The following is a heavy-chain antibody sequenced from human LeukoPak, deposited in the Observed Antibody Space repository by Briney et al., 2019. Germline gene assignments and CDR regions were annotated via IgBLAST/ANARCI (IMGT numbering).Heavy chain of an antibody. CDR3: ARDDSSGGREYCYGMDV. D-gene: IGHD2-15*01. V-gene: IGHV3-48*02. CDR2: ISSSSSTI. J-gene: IGHJ6*02. Sequence: GGSLRLSCAASGFTFSSYSMNWVRQAPGKGLEWVSYISSSSSTIYYADSVKGRFTISRDNAKNSLYLQMNSLRDEDTAVYYCARDDSSGGREYCYGMDVWGQGTTVTVSS. CDR1: GFTFSSYS.